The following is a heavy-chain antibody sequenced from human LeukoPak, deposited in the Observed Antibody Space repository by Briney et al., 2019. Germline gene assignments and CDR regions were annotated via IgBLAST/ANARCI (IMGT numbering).Heavy chain of an antibody. CDR2: IYHSGTT. J-gene: IGHJ5*02. D-gene: IGHD2-15*01. V-gene: IGHV4-4*02. CDR3: VRVVVVSATLKDWFDP. Sequence: SSETLSLTCAVSNGSISSTNWWSWVRQSPGKGLEYIGEIYHSGTTNYNPSLKSRVTISLDKSKNHFSLKSTSVTAADTAVYYCVRVVVVSATLKDWFDPWGQGILVTVSS. CDR1: NGSISSTNW.